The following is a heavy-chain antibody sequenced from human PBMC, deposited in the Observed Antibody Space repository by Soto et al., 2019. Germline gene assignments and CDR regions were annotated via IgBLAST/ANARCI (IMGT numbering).Heavy chain of an antibody. CDR1: GFTFSTYT. J-gene: IGHJ4*02. CDR3: ARVGAYRDFAY. V-gene: IGHV3-21*02. CDR2: ISSSSNYI. D-gene: IGHD1-26*01. Sequence: EVQLVESGGGLVKPGGSLRLSCAASGFTFSTYTMSWVRQAPGKGLEWVSSISSSSNYIYYADSVKGRVTISRDNAKNSLYRQMTSMRAEDTAVYYCARVGAYRDFAYWGQGTLVTVSS.